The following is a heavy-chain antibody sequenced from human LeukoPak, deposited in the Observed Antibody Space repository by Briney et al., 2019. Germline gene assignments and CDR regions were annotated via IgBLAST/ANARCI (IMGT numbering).Heavy chain of an antibody. CDR3: ARSPYDSGSYVSAP. CDR1: GGIFTSYA. V-gene: IGHV1-2*02. Sequence: ASVKVSCKASGGIFTSYAFSWVRQAPGQGLEWLGWINPDTGGTNFAQKFQGRVTMAGDTSISTAYMELSRLTSDDTAVYYCARSPYDSGSYVSAPWGQGTQVTVSS. D-gene: IGHD3-10*01. J-gene: IGHJ5*02. CDR2: INPDTGGT.